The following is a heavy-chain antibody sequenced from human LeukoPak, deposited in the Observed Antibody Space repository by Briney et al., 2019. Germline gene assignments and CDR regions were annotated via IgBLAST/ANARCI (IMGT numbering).Heavy chain of an antibody. J-gene: IGHJ4*02. CDR1: GFTFSYSG. Sequence: PVGSLRLSCASTGFTFSYSGMRWVRQAPGKGLEWVSVISSGGTNKYYAESEKGRLPISRDNSKNTVYLQMNSLRAVDTAVYYCANQVKGEPTYPPDYWGQGTLVTVSS. V-gene: IGHV3-30*18. CDR3: ANQVKGEPTYPPDY. D-gene: IGHD3-16*01. CDR2: ISSGGTNK.